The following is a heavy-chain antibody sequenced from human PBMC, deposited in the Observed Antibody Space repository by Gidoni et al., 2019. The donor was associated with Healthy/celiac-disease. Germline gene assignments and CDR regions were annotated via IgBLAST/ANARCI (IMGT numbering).Heavy chain of an antibody. J-gene: IGHJ2*01. CDR3: AKSETPYDSSGYPLGYFDL. CDR2: ISGSGGST. D-gene: IGHD3-22*01. CDR1: GCSFSSYA. Sequence: EVQLVASGGGLVQPGGSLTLSKPAPGCSFSSYAMGCVRQAPGKGLEWVSAISGSGGSTYYADSVKGRFTISRDNSKNTLYLQMNSLRAEDTAVYYCAKSETPYDSSGYPLGYFDLWGRGTLVTVSS. V-gene: IGHV3-23*04.